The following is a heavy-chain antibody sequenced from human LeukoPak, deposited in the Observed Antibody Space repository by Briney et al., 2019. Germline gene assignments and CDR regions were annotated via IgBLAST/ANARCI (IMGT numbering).Heavy chain of an antibody. CDR3: AREGCSSTSCYWEDASDI. V-gene: IGHV3-21*01. CDR2: ISSSSSHI. D-gene: IGHD2-2*01. J-gene: IGHJ3*02. CDR1: GFTFSSYS. Sequence: GGSLRLSCAASGFTFSSYSMNWVRQAPGKGLEWVSSISSSSSHIYYADSVKGRFTISRDNAKNSLYLQMNSLRAEDTAVYYCAREGCSSTSCYWEDASDIWGQGTMVTVSS.